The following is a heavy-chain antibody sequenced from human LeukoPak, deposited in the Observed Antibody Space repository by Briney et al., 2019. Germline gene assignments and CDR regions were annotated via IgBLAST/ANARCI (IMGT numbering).Heavy chain of an antibody. CDR1: GFTFSSYA. J-gene: IGHJ6*03. CDR3: ARSGASGIAARPGGYYYYMDV. CDR2: ISSNGGST. V-gene: IGHV3-64*01. Sequence: GGSPRLSCAASGFTFSSYAMHWVRQVPGKGLEYVSAISSNGGSTYYANSVKGRFTISRDNSKNTLYLQMGSLRAEDMAVYYCARSGASGIAARPGGYYYYMDVWGKGTTVTVSS. D-gene: IGHD6-6*01.